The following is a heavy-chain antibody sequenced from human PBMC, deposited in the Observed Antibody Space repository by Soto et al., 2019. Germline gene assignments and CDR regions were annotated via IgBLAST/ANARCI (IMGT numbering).Heavy chain of an antibody. J-gene: IGHJ5*02. CDR1: GGSISSSSFH. V-gene: IGHV4-39*01. Sequence: PSETLSLTCTVSGGSISSSSFHWGWIPQPPGKGLEWIGSIYYSGSTYYSPSLKSRVTISVDTSKNQFSLKLSSVTAADTAVYDCARRERAAGTDWWFDPWGQGTVVT. D-gene: IGHD6-13*01. CDR3: ARRERAAGTDWWFDP. CDR2: IYYSGST.